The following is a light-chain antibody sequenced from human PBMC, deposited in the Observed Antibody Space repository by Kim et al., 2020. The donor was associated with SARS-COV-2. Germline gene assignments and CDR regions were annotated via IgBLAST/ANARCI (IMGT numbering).Light chain of an antibody. J-gene: IGLJ2*01. CDR2: RDS. Sequence: SYELTQPLSVSVALGQTARITCGGNNIGSKNVHWYQQKPVQAPVLVIYRDSNRPSGIPVRFSGSNSGNTATMTISRAQDGDEADYYCQVWDSSTAVFGGGTQLTVL. CDR3: QVWDSSTAV. CDR1: NIGSKN. V-gene: IGLV3-9*01.